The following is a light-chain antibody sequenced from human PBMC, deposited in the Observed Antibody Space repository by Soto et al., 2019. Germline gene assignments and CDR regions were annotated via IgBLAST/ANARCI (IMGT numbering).Light chain of an antibody. Sequence: NFMLTQPHSVSESPGKTVTISCTRSSGSIASSYVQWYQQRPGSAPTTIIYENYQRPSGVPDRFSGSIDSSSNSAPLTVSVLKTEDEADYYCQSDDSSNVVFGEGTKLTVL. J-gene: IGLJ3*02. CDR2: ENY. CDR1: SGSIASSY. V-gene: IGLV6-57*03. CDR3: QSDDSSNVV.